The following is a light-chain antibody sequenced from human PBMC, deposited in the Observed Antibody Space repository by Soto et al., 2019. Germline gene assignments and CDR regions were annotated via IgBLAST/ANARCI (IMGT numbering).Light chain of an antibody. CDR3: QQYGSSPWT. CDR2: GAS. CDR1: QSVSSN. J-gene: IGKJ1*01. Sequence: EIVMTQSPATLSVSPGEGATLSCRAGQSVSSNLVWYQQKPGQAPRLLIYGASTRATGIPARFSGSGSGTEFTLTISRLEPEDFAVYYCQQYGSSPWTFGQGTKVDIK. V-gene: IGKV3-15*01.